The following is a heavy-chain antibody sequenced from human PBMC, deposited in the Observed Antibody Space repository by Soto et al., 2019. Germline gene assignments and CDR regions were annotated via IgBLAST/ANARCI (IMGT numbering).Heavy chain of an antibody. CDR3: AKAVGRAVSKIDY. V-gene: IGHV3-23*01. J-gene: IGHJ4*02. Sequence: PGGSLRLSCAASGFPFGTYAMSWVRQAPGKGLEWVSAISGGGGVTYYADSVKGRFTISRDNSKNTLYLQMNSLRAEDTAVYYCAKAVGRAVSKIDYWGQGTLVTVSS. CDR2: ISGGGGVT. CDR1: GFPFGTYA. D-gene: IGHD2-15*01.